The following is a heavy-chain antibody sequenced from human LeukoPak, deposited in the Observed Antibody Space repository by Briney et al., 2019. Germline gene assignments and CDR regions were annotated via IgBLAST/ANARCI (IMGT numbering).Heavy chain of an antibody. D-gene: IGHD1-1*01. CDR2: INPKSDGT. V-gene: IGHV1-2*02. J-gene: IGHJ3*01. CDR3: ARDPPGTTAFDL. CDR1: GYTFTGYY. Sequence: ASVKVSCKASGYTFTGYYMHWVRQAPGQGLEWMGWINPKSDGTKYAQNFQGRVTMTWDTSISTAYMEVSRLTSDDTAMFYCARDPPGTTAFDLWGQGTMVTVSS.